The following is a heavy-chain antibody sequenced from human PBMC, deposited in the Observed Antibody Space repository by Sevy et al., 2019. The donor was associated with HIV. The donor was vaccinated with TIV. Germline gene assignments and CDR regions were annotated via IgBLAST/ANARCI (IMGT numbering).Heavy chain of an antibody. CDR3: AKARSSSSRGFDY. Sequence: GGSLRLSCAASGFTFSSYSMNWVRQAPGKGLEWVSAISGSGGSTYYADSVKGRFTISRDNSKNTLYLQMNSLRAEDTAVYYCAKARSSSSRGFDYWGQGTLVTVSS. V-gene: IGHV3-23*01. D-gene: IGHD6-6*01. CDR1: GFTFSSYS. J-gene: IGHJ4*02. CDR2: ISGSGGST.